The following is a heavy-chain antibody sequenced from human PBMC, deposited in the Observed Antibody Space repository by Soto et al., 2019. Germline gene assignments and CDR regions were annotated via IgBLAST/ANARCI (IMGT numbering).Heavy chain of an antibody. J-gene: IGHJ4*02. Sequence: VQLVDSGGGVVQPGRSLGLTCAASWVTSTGYAMYWVRQPPGKGLEWVAVISYDGSNKYYADSVEGRFTISRDNSNNTLYLQMNSLRAEYTGVYYCASEGDYWGQGTLVTVSS. V-gene: IGHV3-30*04. CDR3: ASEGDY. CDR2: ISYDGSNK. CDR1: WVTSTGYA.